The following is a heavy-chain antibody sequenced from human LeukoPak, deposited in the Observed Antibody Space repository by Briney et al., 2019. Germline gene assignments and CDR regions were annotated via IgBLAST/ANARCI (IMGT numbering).Heavy chain of an antibody. CDR2: IDPSDSYI. Sequence: GESLRISCKGSGFSFTSYWISWVRQMPGKGLEWMARIDPSDSYINYNPFFQGHVTISADKSINTAYLQWSSLKASDTAIYYCASRYASTWYNYWGQGTLVSVSA. CDR1: GFSFTSYW. V-gene: IGHV5-10-1*01. D-gene: IGHD6-13*01. CDR3: ASRYASTWYNY. J-gene: IGHJ4*02.